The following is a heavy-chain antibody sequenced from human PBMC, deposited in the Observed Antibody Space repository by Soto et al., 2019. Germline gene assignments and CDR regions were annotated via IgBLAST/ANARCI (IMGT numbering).Heavy chain of an antibody. V-gene: IGHV4-30-4*01. J-gene: IGHJ6*02. CDR3: ARDLLWFGELGGMDV. CDR1: GGSISSGDYY. Sequence: SETLSLTCTVSGGSISSGDYYWSWIRQPPGKGLEWIGYIYYSGSTYYNPSLKSRVTISVDTSKNQFSLKLSSVTAADTAVYYCARDLLWFGELGGMDVWGQGTTVTVSS. CDR2: IYYSGST. D-gene: IGHD3-10*01.